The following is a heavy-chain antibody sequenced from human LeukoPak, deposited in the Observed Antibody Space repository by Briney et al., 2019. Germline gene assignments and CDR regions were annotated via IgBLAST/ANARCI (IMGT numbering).Heavy chain of an antibody. CDR3: ARERSWGALYY. CDR1: GGSITANVYY. Sequence: PSETLSLTCSVSGGSITANVYYWVWIRQPPGKGLEWIGSMHYSGDRYYTPTLKGRVTIFADRSKNQFSLRLSSLTAADTAVYYCARERSWGALYYWGQGILVTVSS. CDR2: MHYSGDR. D-gene: IGHD7-27*01. V-gene: IGHV4-39*02. J-gene: IGHJ4*02.